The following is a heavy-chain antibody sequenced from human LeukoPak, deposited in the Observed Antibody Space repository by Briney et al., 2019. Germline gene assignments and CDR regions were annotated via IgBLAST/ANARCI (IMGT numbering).Heavy chain of an antibody. CDR2: INPHTGGT. CDR1: GYTFTGYY. CDR3: ARKLPTYYYDSSAYFAFDY. Sequence: ASVKVSCKASGYTFTGYYMHWVRQAPGQGLEWMGWINPHTGGTNYAQKFQGRVTMTRDTSISTAYIELSRLRSDDTAVYYCARKLPTYYYDSSAYFAFDYWGQGTLVTVSS. J-gene: IGHJ4*02. V-gene: IGHV1-2*02. D-gene: IGHD3-22*01.